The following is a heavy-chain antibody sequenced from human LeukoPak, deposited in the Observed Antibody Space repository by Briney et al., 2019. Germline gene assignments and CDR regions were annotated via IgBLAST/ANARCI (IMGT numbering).Heavy chain of an antibody. CDR2: IYYSGST. D-gene: IGHD6-13*01. V-gene: IGHV4-39*07. CDR3: AREGGIAAAGTVGFDY. J-gene: IGHJ4*02. CDR1: GGSISSSSYY. Sequence: PSETLSLTCTVSGGSISSSSYYWGWIRQPPGKGREWIGSIYYSGSTYYNPSLKSRVNISVDTSKNQFSLKLSSVTAADTAVYYCAREGGIAAAGTVGFDYWGQGPLVTVSS.